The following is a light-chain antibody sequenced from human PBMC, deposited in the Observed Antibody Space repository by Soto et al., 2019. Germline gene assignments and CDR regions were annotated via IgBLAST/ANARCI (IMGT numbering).Light chain of an antibody. CDR2: DVS. J-gene: IGLJ1*01. CDR3: RSYTSSRTYV. V-gene: IGLV2-14*01. Sequence: QSPLTQTACVSGSPGQPITISCTGPISDVGAYSYVSWYQQHPGKAPKLIIYDVSDRPSGISNRFSGSKSDNTASLTISGLQAEDEAEYYCRSYTSSRTYVFGTGTKVTVL. CDR1: ISDVGAYSY.